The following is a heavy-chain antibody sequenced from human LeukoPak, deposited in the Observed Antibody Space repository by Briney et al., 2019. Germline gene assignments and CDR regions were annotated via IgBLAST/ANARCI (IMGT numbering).Heavy chain of an antibody. V-gene: IGHV4-38-2*02. J-gene: IGHJ4*02. CDR1: GYSIRSGYH. CDR2: IYQSGST. CDR3: ARGFRGDNFDY. D-gene: IGHD7-27*01. Sequence: SETLSLTCSVSGYSIRSGYHWAWFRQAPGKGLEWMGSIYQSGSTYDNLSLKSRVTLSVDTSRNQFSLKLTSVTAADTAVYFCARGFRGDNFDYWGQGTLVTVSS.